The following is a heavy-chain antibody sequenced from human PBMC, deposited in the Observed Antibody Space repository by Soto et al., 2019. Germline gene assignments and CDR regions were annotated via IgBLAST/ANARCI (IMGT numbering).Heavy chain of an antibody. Sequence: PSETLSLTCTVSGGSISSSYWSWIRQPPGKGLEWIGYIYYSGSTNYNPSLKSRVTISVDTSKNQFSLKLSSVTAADTAVYYCARTAMAHYYYGMDVWGQGTTVTVS. V-gene: IGHV4-59*01. J-gene: IGHJ6*02. D-gene: IGHD5-18*01. CDR3: ARTAMAHYYYGMDV. CDR1: GGSISSSY. CDR2: IYYSGST.